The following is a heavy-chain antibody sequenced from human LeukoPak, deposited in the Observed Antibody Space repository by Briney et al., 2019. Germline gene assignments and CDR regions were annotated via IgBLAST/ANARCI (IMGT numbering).Heavy chain of an antibody. J-gene: IGHJ4*02. D-gene: IGHD4/OR15-4a*01. Sequence: PGGSLRLSCAASEFTFSSYAMSWVRQAPGKGLELVSFIYSGTIHYSDSVKGRFTISRDNSKNTLYLQMNSLRAEDTAVYYCARRAGAYSHPYDYWGQGTLVTVSS. V-gene: IGHV3-23*05. CDR3: ARRAGAYSHPYDY. CDR1: EFTFSSYA. CDR2: IYSGTI.